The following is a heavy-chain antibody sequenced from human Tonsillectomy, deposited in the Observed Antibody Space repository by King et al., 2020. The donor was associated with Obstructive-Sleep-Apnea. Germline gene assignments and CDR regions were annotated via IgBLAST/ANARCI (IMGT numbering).Heavy chain of an antibody. CDR2: ISAYNGDT. D-gene: IGHD3-22*01. CDR1: GYTFTSYG. J-gene: IGHJ5*02. Sequence: QLVQSGAEVKKPGASVNVSCMASGYTFTSYGISWVRQAPGQGLEWMGWISAYNGDTNYAQKFQGRVTMTTDTSTSTAYMGLRSLRSDDTAVYYCARVNYYDWFDPWGQGTLVTVSS. CDR3: ARVNYYDWFDP. V-gene: IGHV1-18*04.